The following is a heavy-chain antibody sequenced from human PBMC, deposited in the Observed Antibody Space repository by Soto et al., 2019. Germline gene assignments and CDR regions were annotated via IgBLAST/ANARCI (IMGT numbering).Heavy chain of an antibody. CDR2: IYRTRST. J-gene: IGHJ4*02. Sequence: SETLSLTCAVSGGSFTSNNWLTWVRQPPGQGLEWIGEIYRTRSTNYNPSLKSRVTISLDKSENQFSLKVTSLTAADTAVYYCASRDPGTSVDYWGQGALVTVSS. V-gene: IGHV4-4*02. D-gene: IGHD1-7*01. CDR1: GGSFTSNNW. CDR3: ASRDPGTSVDY.